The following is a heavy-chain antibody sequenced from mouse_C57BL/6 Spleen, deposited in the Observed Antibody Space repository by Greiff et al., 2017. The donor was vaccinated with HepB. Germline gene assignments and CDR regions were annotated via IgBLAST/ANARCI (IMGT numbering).Heavy chain of an antibody. D-gene: IGHD2-2*01. V-gene: IGHV1-18*01. CDR3: ARSYGYDKDDYAMDY. CDR2: INPNNGGT. CDR1: GYTFTDYN. Sequence: VQLQQSGPELVKPGASVKIPCKASGYTFTDYNMDWVKQSHGQSLEWIGDINPNNGGTIYNQKFKGKATLTVDKSSSTAYMELRSLTYEDTAVYDCARSYGYDKDDYAMDYWGQGTSVTVSS. J-gene: IGHJ4*01.